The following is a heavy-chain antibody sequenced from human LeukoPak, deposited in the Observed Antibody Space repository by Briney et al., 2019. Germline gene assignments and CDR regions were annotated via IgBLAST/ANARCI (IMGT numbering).Heavy chain of an antibody. CDR1: GYSFTSYW. D-gene: IGHD2-2*01. J-gene: IGHJ4*02. CDR2: VYPDDSDT. CDR3: ARDPRYCSSTSCSPTNDY. Sequence: GESLKISCKASGYSFTSYWIGWVRQMPGKGLEWMGIVYPDDSDTRYSPSFQGQVTISADKSINTAYLQWSSLRAEDTAVYYCARDPRYCSSTSCSPTNDYWGQGTLVTVSS. V-gene: IGHV5-51*01.